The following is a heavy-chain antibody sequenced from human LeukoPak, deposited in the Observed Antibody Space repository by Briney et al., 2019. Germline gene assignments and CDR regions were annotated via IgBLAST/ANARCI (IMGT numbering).Heavy chain of an antibody. CDR3: ALDYVWGSYRSSYYYYYMDV. D-gene: IGHD3-16*02. Sequence: ASVKVSCKASGYTFTSYDINWVRQATGQGLEWMGWMNPNSGNTGYAQKFQGRVTITRNTSISTAYMELSSLRSEDTAVYYCALDYVWGSYRSSYYYYYMDVWGKGTTVTISS. J-gene: IGHJ6*03. CDR1: GYTFTSYD. V-gene: IGHV1-8*03. CDR2: MNPNSGNT.